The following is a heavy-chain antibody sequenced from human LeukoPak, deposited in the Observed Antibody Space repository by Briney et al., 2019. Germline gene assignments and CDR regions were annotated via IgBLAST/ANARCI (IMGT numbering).Heavy chain of an antibody. V-gene: IGHV3-48*03. Sequence: GGSLRLSCAASGFTFSSYEMNWVRQAPGKGLEWVSYISSSGSTMYYADSVKGRFTISRDNAKNSLYLQMNSLRAEDTAVYYCAREGGVGATLDYWGQGTLVTVSS. CDR1: GFTFSSYE. D-gene: IGHD1-26*01. J-gene: IGHJ4*02. CDR3: AREGGVGATLDY. CDR2: ISSSGSTM.